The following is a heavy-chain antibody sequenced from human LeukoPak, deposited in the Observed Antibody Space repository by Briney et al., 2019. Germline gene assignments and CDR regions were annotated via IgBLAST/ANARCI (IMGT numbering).Heavy chain of an antibody. CDR1: VYTFTTYD. CDR2: MNPKSGNT. Sequence: SSVKVSCKASVYTFTTYDINWVRQATGQGLEWMGWMNPKSGNTGYAQKFQGRVTMTRDTSISTAYMELSSLISDDTAMYYCARTAGDFDYWGQGTLVTVSS. D-gene: IGHD3-16*01. J-gene: IGHJ4*02. V-gene: IGHV1-8*01. CDR3: ARTAGDFDY.